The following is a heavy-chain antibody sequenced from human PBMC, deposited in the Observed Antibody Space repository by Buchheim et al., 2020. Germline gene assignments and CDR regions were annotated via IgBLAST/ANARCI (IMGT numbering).Heavy chain of an antibody. Sequence: QVQLVQSGAEVKKPGASVKVSCKASGYTLTNYYMHWVRQAPGQGLEWMGIINPSVGSTNYAQKFQGRVTMTRDTSTSTVHMELSSLRSEETAVYYCARGGDGDCSGVTCNNENWFDPWGQGTL. D-gene: IGHD2-15*01. CDR2: INPSVGST. CDR1: GYTLTNYY. CDR3: ARGGDGDCSGVTCNNENWFDP. V-gene: IGHV1-46*01. J-gene: IGHJ5*02.